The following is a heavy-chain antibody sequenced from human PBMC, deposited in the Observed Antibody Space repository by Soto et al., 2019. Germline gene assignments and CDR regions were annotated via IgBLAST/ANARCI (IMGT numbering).Heavy chain of an antibody. J-gene: IGHJ4*02. CDR2: IYWDDDR. Sequence: QITLKESGPTRVKPTQTVALTCNFSGFSISTSGVGVGWIRQPPGKALECLGIIYWDDDRRYSPSLKNRVTSPEDPSKNEVVRIMTEMDPEDTGTYYWAHGRVGEGSGWDVGVFDYWGQGCLVTVSS. V-gene: IGHV2-5*02. CDR3: AHGRVGEGSGWDVGVFDY. D-gene: IGHD2-15*01. CDR1: GFSISTSGVG.